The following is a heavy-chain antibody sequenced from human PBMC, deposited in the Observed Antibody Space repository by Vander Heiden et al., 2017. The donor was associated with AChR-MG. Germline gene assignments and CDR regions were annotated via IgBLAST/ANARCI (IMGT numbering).Heavy chain of an antibody. CDR1: RGTFSNYG. D-gene: IGHD3-22*01. Sequence: QVQLVQSGAAAKTPGSSVKVSCKTFRGTFSNYGFTWVRQAPGQGREWMGRVIPTLGITDSAQKFQRRVSITADKSTTTMYMEMSSLKSDDTAVYYGAKTHDTTGYYSGLFDSWGQGTLVTVSS. J-gene: IGHJ4*02. CDR2: VIPTLGIT. V-gene: IGHV1-69*04. CDR3: AKTHDTTGYYSGLFDS.